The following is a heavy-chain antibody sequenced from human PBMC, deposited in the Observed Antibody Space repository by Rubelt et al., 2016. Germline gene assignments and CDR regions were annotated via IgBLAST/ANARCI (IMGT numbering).Heavy chain of an antibody. D-gene: IGHD3-16*01. CDR3: AKDIDYVWGTVGVYVDY. CDR1: GFTFSSYW. CDR2: ISWNSGSI. Sequence: EVQLVQSGGGLVQPGGSLRISCAASGFTFSSYWMHWVRQAPGKGLVWVSGISWNSGSIGYADSVKGRFTISRDNAKNSLDLQMNSLGVEDTALYYCAKDIDYVWGTVGVYVDYWGQGTLVTVSS. J-gene: IGHJ4*02. V-gene: IGHV3-9*01.